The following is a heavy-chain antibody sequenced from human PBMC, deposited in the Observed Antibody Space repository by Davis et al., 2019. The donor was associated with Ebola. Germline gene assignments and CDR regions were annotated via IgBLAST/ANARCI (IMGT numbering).Heavy chain of an antibody. Sequence: SVKVSCKTSGGTFSSYAISWVRQAPGQGLEWMGRIIPILGIANYAQKFQGRVTITADKSTSTAYMELSGLRSEDTAVYYCARDRGSRSSWYGGNWFDPWGQGTLVTVSS. CDR1: GGTFSSYA. CDR2: IIPILGIA. J-gene: IGHJ5*02. CDR3: ARDRGSRSSWYGGNWFDP. V-gene: IGHV1-69*04. D-gene: IGHD6-13*01.